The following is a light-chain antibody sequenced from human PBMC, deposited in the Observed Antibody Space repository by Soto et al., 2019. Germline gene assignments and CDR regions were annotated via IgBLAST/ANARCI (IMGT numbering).Light chain of an antibody. J-gene: IGKJ1*01. CDR1: QTITNW. Sequence: DIQMTQSPSILSASVGDRVTITCRSSQTITNWLAWYQQKPGKAPKLLIYAASSLQSGVPSRFSGSGSGTDFTLTISRLEPEDFAVYYCQQYGSSPRTFGQGTKVDIK. V-gene: IGKV1-5*01. CDR3: QQYGSSPRT. CDR2: AAS.